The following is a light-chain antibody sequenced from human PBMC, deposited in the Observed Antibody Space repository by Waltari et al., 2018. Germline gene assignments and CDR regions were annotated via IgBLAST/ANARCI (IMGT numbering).Light chain of an antibody. CDR1: QSVSKY. CDR3: QQRGTYLGLT. CDR2: DAS. J-gene: IGKJ4*01. V-gene: IGKV3-11*01. Sequence: VLTQSPATLSLSPGERPTLSCRASQSVSKYLAWYQQKPGQAPRLLIFDASTLATGIPARFSGSGSGTEFSLTISSLEPEDFAVYYCQQRGTYLGLTFGGGTKVDIK.